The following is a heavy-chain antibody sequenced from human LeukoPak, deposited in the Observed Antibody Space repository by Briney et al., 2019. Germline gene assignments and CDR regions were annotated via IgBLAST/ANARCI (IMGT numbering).Heavy chain of an antibody. CDR1: GFTFRAYA. J-gene: IGHJ4*02. Sequence: PGGSLRLSCAASGFTFRAYAMSSVRQAPGKGLEWVSLISASGDTTYYADSVKGRFTISRDNSRNTLYLQMSSLRAEDTAVYYCALGYCSGGDCYAKPYYFDHWGQGTLVTVSS. V-gene: IGHV3-23*01. CDR3: ALGYCSGGDCYAKPYYFDH. CDR2: ISASGDTT. D-gene: IGHD2-15*01.